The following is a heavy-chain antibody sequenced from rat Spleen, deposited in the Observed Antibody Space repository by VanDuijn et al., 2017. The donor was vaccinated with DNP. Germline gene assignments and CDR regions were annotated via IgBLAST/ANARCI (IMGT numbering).Heavy chain of an antibody. V-gene: IGHV5-31*01. J-gene: IGHJ2*01. D-gene: IGHD1-3*01. CDR2: ISYEGSST. CDR3: TTAPVAPFDY. CDR1: GFTFNNHW. Sequence: EVQLVESGGGLVQPGGSLKLSCVASGFTFNNHWMTWIRQAPGKGLEWVASISYEGSSTYYGDSVKGRFSLSRDNAKSTLYLQVNSLRSEDTATYYCTTAPVAPFDYWGQGVMVTVSS.